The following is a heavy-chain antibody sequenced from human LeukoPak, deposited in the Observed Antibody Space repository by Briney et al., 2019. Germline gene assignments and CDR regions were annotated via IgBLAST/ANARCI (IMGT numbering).Heavy chain of an antibody. Sequence: GESLKISCKGSGYGFTSYWIGWVRQMPGKGLEWMGIIYPGDSDTRYSPSFQGQVTISADKSISTAYPQWSSLKASDTAMYYCARRLTFRGIAADNWFDPWGQGTLVTVSS. D-gene: IGHD6-13*01. CDR3: ARRLTFRGIAADNWFDP. CDR1: GYGFTSYW. J-gene: IGHJ5*02. CDR2: IYPGDSDT. V-gene: IGHV5-51*01.